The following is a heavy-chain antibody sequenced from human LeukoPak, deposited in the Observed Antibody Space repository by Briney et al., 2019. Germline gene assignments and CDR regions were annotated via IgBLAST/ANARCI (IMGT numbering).Heavy chain of an antibody. CDR3: ARDRNSYGVDY. CDR1: GFTFSNYG. J-gene: IGHJ4*02. V-gene: IGHV3-23*01. Sequence: GGSLRLSCAASGFTFSNYGMNWVRQAPGKGLKWVSGISGSGGSTYSADSVKGRFTISRDNAKNSLYLQMNSLRAEDTAVYYCARDRNSYGVDYWGQGTLVTVSS. CDR2: ISGSGGST. D-gene: IGHD5-18*01.